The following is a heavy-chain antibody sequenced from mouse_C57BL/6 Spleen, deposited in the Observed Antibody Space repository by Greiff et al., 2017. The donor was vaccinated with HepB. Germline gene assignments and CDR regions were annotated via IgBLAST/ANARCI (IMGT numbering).Heavy chain of an antibody. V-gene: IGHV1-64*01. D-gene: IGHD1-1*01. J-gene: IGHJ3*01. Sequence: QVQLQQPGAELVKPGASVKLSCKASGYTFTSYWMHWVKQRPGQGLEWIGMIHPNSGSTNYNEKFKSKATLTVDKSASTAYMQLSSLTSEDSAVYYCASHYYGSSPFAYWGQVTLVTVSA. CDR1: GYTFTSYW. CDR3: ASHYYGSSPFAY. CDR2: IHPNSGST.